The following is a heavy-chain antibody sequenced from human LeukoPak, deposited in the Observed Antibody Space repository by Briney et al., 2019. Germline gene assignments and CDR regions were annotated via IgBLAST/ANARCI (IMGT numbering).Heavy chain of an antibody. D-gene: IGHD4-11*01. CDR3: TRDKAYSTFDY. J-gene: IGHJ4*02. CDR1: GFSFENSW. Sequence: PGGSLRLSCAASGFSFENSWMAWVRQAPGKGLEWVANINEYSTRENYDDSVKGRFTIFRDHARNSFFLQMNNVRADDTAVYYCTRDKAYSTFDYWGQGTLVIVSS. V-gene: IGHV3-7*01. CDR2: INEYSTRE.